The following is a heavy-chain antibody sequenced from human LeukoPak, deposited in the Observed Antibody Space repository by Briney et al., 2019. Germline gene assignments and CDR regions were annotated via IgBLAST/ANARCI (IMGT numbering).Heavy chain of an antibody. CDR2: IKSKTDGGTT. V-gene: IGHV3-15*01. CDR1: GFTFSNAW. D-gene: IGHD2-2*02. CDR3: TTEVGYCSSTSCYSFDY. J-gene: IGHJ4*02. Sequence: GGSLRLSCAASGFTFSNAWMRWVRQAPGKGLEGVGRIKSKTDGGTTDYAAPVKGRFTISRDDSKNTLYLQMNSLKTEDTAVYYCTTEVGYCSSTSCYSFDYWGQGTLVTVSS.